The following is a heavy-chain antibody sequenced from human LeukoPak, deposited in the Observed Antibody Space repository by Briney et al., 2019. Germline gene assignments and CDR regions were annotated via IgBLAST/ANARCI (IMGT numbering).Heavy chain of an antibody. V-gene: IGHV3-23*01. D-gene: IGHD3-9*01. J-gene: IGHJ4*02. CDR3: AKRSDFDWLLDIDY. CDR2: ISGSGGST. CDR1: GFTFSSYG. Sequence: GGSLRLSCAASGFTFSSYGMHWVRQAPGKGLEWVSAISGSGGSTYYADSVKGRFTISRDNSKNTLYLQMNSLRAEDTAVYYCAKRSDFDWLLDIDYWGQGTLVTVSS.